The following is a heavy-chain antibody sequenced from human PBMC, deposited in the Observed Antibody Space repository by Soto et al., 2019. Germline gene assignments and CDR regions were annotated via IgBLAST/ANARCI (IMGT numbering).Heavy chain of an antibody. CDR2: ISYDGSNK. D-gene: IGHD4-17*01. J-gene: IGHJ6*02. CDR1: GFTFSSYA. Sequence: GGSLRLSCAASGFTFSSYAMHWVRQAPGKGLEWVAVISYDGSNKYYADSVKGRFTISRDNSKNTLYLQMNSLRAEDTAVYYCAREVRSYGGNSAHYYYGMDVWGQGTTVTVSS. CDR3: AREVRSYGGNSAHYYYGMDV. V-gene: IGHV3-30-3*01.